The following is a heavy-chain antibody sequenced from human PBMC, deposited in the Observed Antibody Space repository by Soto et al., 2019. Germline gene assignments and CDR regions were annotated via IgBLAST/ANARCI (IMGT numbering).Heavy chain of an antibody. Sequence: XGSLRLYFAASGFTVSSYAMSWVRQAPGKGLEWVSAISGSVGSTYYADSVKGRFTISRDNAKNSLYLQMNSLRVEDTAVYYCAREIFTGSGAAFDIWGQRTMVTVSS. CDR1: GFTVSSYA. CDR3: AREIFTGSGAAFDI. V-gene: IGHV3-23*01. D-gene: IGHD1-26*01. CDR2: ISGSVGST. J-gene: IGHJ3*02.